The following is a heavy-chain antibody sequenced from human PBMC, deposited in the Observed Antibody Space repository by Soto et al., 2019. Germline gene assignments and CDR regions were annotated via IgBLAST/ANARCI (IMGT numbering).Heavy chain of an antibody. CDR3: ARSYGVYGDYRH. D-gene: IGHD4-17*01. Sequence: SETLSLTCTVSGDSISSYYWSWIRQPPGKGLEWIGYISYSGSTNYNPSLKSRVTISVDTSKNQFSLKLSSVTAADTAVYYCARSYGVYGDYRHWGQGTLVTVSS. J-gene: IGHJ4*02. CDR1: GDSISSYY. V-gene: IGHV4-59*01. CDR2: ISYSGST.